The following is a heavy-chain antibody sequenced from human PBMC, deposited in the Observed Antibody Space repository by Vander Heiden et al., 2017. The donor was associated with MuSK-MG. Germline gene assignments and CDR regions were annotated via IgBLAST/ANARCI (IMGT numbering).Heavy chain of an antibody. V-gene: IGHV4-38-2*02. CDR1: GYSISSGYY. CDR3: ARDGLSAYYDILTGYYSFDY. Sequence: QVQLQESGPGLVKPSETLSLTCAVSGYSISSGYYWGWIRQPPGKGLEWIGSIYHSGSTYYNPSLKSRVTISVDTSKNQFSLKLSSVTAADTAVYYCARDGLSAYYDILTGYYSFDYWGQGTLVTVSS. J-gene: IGHJ4*02. CDR2: IYHSGST. D-gene: IGHD3-9*01.